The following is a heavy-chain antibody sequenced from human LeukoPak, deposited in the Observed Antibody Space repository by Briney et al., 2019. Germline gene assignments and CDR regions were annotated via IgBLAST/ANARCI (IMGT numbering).Heavy chain of an antibody. J-gene: IGHJ6*02. V-gene: IGHV1-2*02. CDR2: INPNSGGT. D-gene: IGHD3-22*01. CDR1: GYTFTGYY. Sequence: ASVKVSCKASGYTFTGYYTHWVRQAPGQGLEWMGWINPNSGGTNYAQKFQGRVTMTRDTSISTAYMELSRLRSDDTAVYYCARVPREGVVIPSGMDVWGQGTTVTVSS. CDR3: ARVPREGVVIPSGMDV.